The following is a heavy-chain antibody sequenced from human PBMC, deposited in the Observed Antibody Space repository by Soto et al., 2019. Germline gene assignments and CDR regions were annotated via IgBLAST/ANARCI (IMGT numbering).Heavy chain of an antibody. V-gene: IGHV4-59*01. D-gene: IGHD3-16*01. J-gene: IGHJ4*02. CDR3: ARGGGGHRFDY. Sequence: SETLSLTCTVSGDFSSAYYCSCIGQPPGKGLEWVGYIFFSGNTKYNPSLKSRLSLSLDASKNQFSLKLTSVTTADTGVYYCARGGGGHRFDYWGQGTLVTVSS. CDR2: IFFSGNT. CDR1: GDFSSAYY.